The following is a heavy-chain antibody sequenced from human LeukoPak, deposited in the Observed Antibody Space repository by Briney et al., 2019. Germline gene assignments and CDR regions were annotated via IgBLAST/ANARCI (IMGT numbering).Heavy chain of an antibody. V-gene: IGHV3-53*01. CDR3: ARATMGYFDY. CDR2: IYSGENT. CDR1: GFTVSSNY. D-gene: IGHD3-3*01. Sequence: GGSLRLSCAAYGFTVSSNYMSRVRQAPGKGLEWVSVIYSGENTYYADSVKGRFTISRDNSKNTLYLQMNSLRAEDTAVYYCARATMGYFDYWGQGTLVTVSS. J-gene: IGHJ4*02.